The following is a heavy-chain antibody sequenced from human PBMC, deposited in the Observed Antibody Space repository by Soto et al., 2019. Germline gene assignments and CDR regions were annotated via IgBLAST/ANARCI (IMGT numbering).Heavy chain of an antibody. CDR2: IYYSGST. D-gene: IGHD6-6*01. V-gene: IGHV4-39*01. Sequence: PSETLSLTCTVSGGSISSSSYYWGWIRQPPGKGLEWIGSIYYSGSTYYNPSLKSRVTISVDTSKNQFSLKLSSVTAADTAVYYCASEYSSSSPHYYGMDVWGQGTTVTVSS. CDR3: ASEYSSSSPHYYGMDV. CDR1: GGSISSSSYY. J-gene: IGHJ6*02.